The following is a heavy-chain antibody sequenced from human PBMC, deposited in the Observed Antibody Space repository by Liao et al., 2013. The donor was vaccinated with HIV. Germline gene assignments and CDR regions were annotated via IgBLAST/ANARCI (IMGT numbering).Heavy chain of an antibody. D-gene: IGHD3-3*01. V-gene: IGHV4-4*07. CDR3: AREGITIFGVPKGAFDI. CDR1: GDSVSDYF. CDR2: IYVTGNS. Sequence: VQPSETLILTCTVSGDSVSDYFWAWVRQTAGKELQWLGRIYVTGNSYYNPSVRSRVTMSVDVSKNEITLHLTSVTVADTAIYYCAREGITIFGVPKGAFDIWGQGTMVTVSS. J-gene: IGHJ3*02.